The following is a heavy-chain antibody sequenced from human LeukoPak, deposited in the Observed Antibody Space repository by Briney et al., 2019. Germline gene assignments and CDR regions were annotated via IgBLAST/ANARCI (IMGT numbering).Heavy chain of an antibody. Sequence: PSETLSLTCAVYGGSFSGYYWSWIRQPPGKGLEWIGEINHSGSTNYNPSLKSRVTISVDTSKNQFSLKLSSVTAADTAVYYCARATNVAAAAGTYDYWGQGTLVTVSS. CDR1: GGSFSGYY. CDR3: ARATNVAAAAGTYDY. D-gene: IGHD6-13*01. J-gene: IGHJ4*02. V-gene: IGHV4-34*01. CDR2: INHSGST.